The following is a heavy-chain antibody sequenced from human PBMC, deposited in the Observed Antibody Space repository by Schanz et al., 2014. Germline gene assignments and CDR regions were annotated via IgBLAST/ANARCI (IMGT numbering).Heavy chain of an antibody. CDR2: IGTAGDT. V-gene: IGHV3-13*04. Sequence: EVQLVESGGGLVQPGGSLRLSCAASGFTLSNSDMHWVRQATGAGLEWVSAIGTAGDTFYLDSVKGRFTISRENAKKTLSLQMISLRAEDTALYYCAIIGVMVAVAGTRADYWGQGTLVTVSS. J-gene: IGHJ4*02. CDR1: GFTLSNSD. CDR3: AIIGVMVAVAGTRADY. D-gene: IGHD6-19*01.